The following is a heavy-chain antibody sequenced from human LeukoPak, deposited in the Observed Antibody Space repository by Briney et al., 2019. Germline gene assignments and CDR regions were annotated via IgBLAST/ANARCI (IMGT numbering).Heavy chain of an antibody. V-gene: IGHV1-2*04. D-gene: IGHD2-2*01. CDR1: GYTFTRYY. CDR2: INPNSGGT. Sequence: ASVKVSCKPSGYTFTRYYMHWVRQAPGQGLEWMGWINPNSGGTNYAQKFQGWVTMTRDTSISTAYMELSRLRSDDTAVYYCARAESVIVVVPAAGLDYWGQGTLVTVSS. J-gene: IGHJ4*02. CDR3: ARAESVIVVVPAAGLDY.